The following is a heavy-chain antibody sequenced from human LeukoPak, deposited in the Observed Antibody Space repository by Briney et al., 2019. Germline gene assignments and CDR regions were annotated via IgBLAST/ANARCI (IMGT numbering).Heavy chain of an antibody. CDR2: IYYSGST. J-gene: IGHJ4*02. CDR1: GGSMSSYY. CDR3: ARGSSGWYFDY. D-gene: IGHD6-19*01. V-gene: IGHV4-59*01. Sequence: PSEILSLTCTVSGGSMSSYYWSWIRQPPGKGLEWIGYIYYSGSTNYNPSLKSRVTISVDTSKNQFSLKLSSVTAADTAVYYCARGSSGWYFDYWGQGTLVTVSS.